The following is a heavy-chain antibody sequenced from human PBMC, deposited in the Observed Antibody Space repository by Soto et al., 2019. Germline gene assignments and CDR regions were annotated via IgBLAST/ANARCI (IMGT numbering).Heavy chain of an antibody. J-gene: IGHJ6*02. D-gene: IGHD3-3*01. CDR1: GGSFSGYY. V-gene: IGHV4-34*01. CDR3: ARNKRTNTIFGVVTSRYYYYYGMDV. CDR2: INHSGST. Sequence: PSETLFLTCAVYGGSFSGYYWSWIRQPPGKGLEWIGEINHSGSTNYNPSLKSRVTISVDTSKNQFSLKLSSVTAADTAVYYCARNKRTNTIFGVVTSRYYYYYGMDVWAQGTTVTVSS.